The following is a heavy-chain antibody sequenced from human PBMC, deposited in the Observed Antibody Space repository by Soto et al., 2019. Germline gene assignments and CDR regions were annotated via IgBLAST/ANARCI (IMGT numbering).Heavy chain of an antibody. CDR2: INPNNGDT. V-gene: IGHV1-2*02. CDR3: ASFYRSSRGEYYYYGMDV. Sequence: GASVKVSCKASGYTFIGYYIHWVRQAPGQGLEWMGWINPNNGDTNYEQKFQGRVTMTRDTSISTAYMELSSLSSDDTAVYYCASFYRSSRGEYYYYGMDVWGQGTTVTV. D-gene: IGHD6-13*01. CDR1: GYTFIGYY. J-gene: IGHJ6*02.